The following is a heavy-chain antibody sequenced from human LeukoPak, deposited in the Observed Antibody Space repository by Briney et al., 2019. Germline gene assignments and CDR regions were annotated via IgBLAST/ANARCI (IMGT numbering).Heavy chain of an antibody. CDR1: GFTFSSYA. Sequence: GGSLRLSCAASGFTFSSYAMNWVRQAPGKGLEWVSSISGSGDNTYYADSVKGRFTISRDNSKNTLYLEMNSLRADETAAYYCAKDRGGWSSDYWGQGTLVTVSS. CDR2: ISGSGDNT. D-gene: IGHD6-19*01. CDR3: AKDRGGWSSDY. J-gene: IGHJ4*02. V-gene: IGHV3-23*01.